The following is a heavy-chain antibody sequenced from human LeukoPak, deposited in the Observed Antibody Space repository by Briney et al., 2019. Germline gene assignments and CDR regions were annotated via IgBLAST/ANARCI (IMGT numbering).Heavy chain of an antibody. V-gene: IGHV3-53*01. CDR3: AREKTGSDGYNHGFDY. CDR1: GFTVSNNY. CDR2: IYSGGTT. J-gene: IGHJ4*02. Sequence: GGSLRLSCAASGFTVSNNYMSWVRQAPGRGLEWVSVIYSGGTTKYADSVRGRFSTSRDNSKNTLHLQMNSLRADDTAVYYCAREKTGSDGYNHGFDYWGQGALVTVSS. D-gene: IGHD5-24*01.